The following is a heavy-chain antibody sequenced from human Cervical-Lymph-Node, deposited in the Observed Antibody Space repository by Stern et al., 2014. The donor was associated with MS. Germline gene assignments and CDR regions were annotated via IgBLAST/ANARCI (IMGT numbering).Heavy chain of an antibody. CDR1: GGSISSYY. V-gene: IGHV4-59*01. Sequence: QVQLVESGPGLVKPSETLSLTCTVSGGSISSYYWSWIRQPPGKGLEWIGYIYYSGSTNYNPSLKSRVTISVDTSKNQFSLKLSSVTAADTAVYYCARGATQASDPWGQGTLVTVSS. CDR2: IYYSGST. J-gene: IGHJ5*02. CDR3: ARGATQASDP.